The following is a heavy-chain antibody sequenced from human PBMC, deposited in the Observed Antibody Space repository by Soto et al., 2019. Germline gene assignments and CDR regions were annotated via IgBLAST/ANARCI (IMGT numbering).Heavy chain of an antibody. CDR1: GFTFSDYY. Sequence: QVQVVESGGGLVKPGGSLRLSCAASGFTFSDYYMSWIRQAPGKGLEWVSFISSSSDSTKYADSVKGRFTISRDNAMNSLYLQLNSLRAEDTAVYYCARGGVKGTTSRGQVYNWGQGTLVTVSS. CDR3: ARGGVKGTTSRGQVYN. V-gene: IGHV3-11*06. CDR2: ISSSSDST. D-gene: IGHD1-7*01. J-gene: IGHJ4*02.